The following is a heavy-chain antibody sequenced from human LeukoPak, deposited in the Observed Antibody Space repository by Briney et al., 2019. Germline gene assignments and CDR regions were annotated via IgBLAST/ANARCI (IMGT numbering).Heavy chain of an antibody. D-gene: IGHD1-26*01. CDR1: GFTFSIYA. CDR2: ISDSGGRT. V-gene: IGHV3-23*01. J-gene: IGHJ4*02. Sequence: GGSLRLSCAASGFTFSIYAMTWVRQAPEKGLEWVSAISDSGGRTCYADFAKGRFTVSRDNSKNTLYLQMNSLIADDTALYYCAKGWEASCWGLGALVTVSS. CDR3: AKGWEASC.